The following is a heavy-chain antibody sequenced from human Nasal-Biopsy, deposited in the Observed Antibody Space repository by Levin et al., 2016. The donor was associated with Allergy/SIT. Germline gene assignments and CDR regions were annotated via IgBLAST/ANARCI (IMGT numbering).Heavy chain of an antibody. V-gene: IGHV3-7*03. CDR1: GFSISLYW. J-gene: IGHJ6*02. CDR2: IRQDGSEK. Sequence: GGSLRLSCAGYGFSISLYWMSWVRQAPGRGLEWVANIRQDGSEKYYVDSVKGRFTISRDNAKNSLYLQMNSLRAEDAAVYYCARDGDNQIYNYGMDVWGQGTTVSVSS. CDR3: ARDGDNQIYNYGMDV. D-gene: IGHD2-21*02.